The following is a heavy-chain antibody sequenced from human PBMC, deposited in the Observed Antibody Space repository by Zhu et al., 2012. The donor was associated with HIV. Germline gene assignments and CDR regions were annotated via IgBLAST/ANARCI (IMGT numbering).Heavy chain of an antibody. CDR2: INHTGNT. D-gene: IGHD3-22*01. V-gene: IGHV4-34*02. J-gene: IGHJ4*02. Sequence: QVQLQQWGAGLLKPSETLSLTCAVYGESLTGNTYYWSWIRQPPGKGLEWIGEINHTGNTNYNPSLKSRVTISVDTSKNQFSLKLSSVTAADTALYYCARDHHTSGYHYWGQGTLVTVSP. CDR3: ARDHHTSGYHY. CDR1: GESLTGNTYY.